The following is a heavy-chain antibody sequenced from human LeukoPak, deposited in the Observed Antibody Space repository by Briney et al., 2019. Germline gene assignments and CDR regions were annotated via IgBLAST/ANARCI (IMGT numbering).Heavy chain of an antibody. CDR2: ISGGGGST. Sequence: QSGGSLRLSCAASGFTFDDYAMHWVREAPGEGLEWVSLISGGGGSTYYADSVKGRFTISRDNSKNSLYLQMNSLRTEDTALYYCAKDKRYCSGGSCYFLYYGMDVWGQGTTVTVSS. CDR3: AKDKRYCSGGSCYFLYYGMDV. J-gene: IGHJ6*02. D-gene: IGHD2-15*01. CDR1: GFTFDDYA. V-gene: IGHV3-43*02.